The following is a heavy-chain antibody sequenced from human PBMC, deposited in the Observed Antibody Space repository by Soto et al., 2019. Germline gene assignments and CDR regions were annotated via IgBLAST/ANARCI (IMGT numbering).Heavy chain of an antibody. V-gene: IGHV4-59*01. CDR1: GGSISSYY. D-gene: IGHD6-19*01. CDR3: ARVGSSGWYFDY. J-gene: IGHJ4*02. CDR2: IYYSGST. Sequence: QVQLQESGPGLVKPSETLSLTCTVSGGSISSYYWSWIRQPPGKGLEWIGYIYYSGSTNYNPSLKSRVTISVDTSKNQFSLKLSSVTAADTAVYYCARVGSSGWYFDYWGQGTLVTVSS.